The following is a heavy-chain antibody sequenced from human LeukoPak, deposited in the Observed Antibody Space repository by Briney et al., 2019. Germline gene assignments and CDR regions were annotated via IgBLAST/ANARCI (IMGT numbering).Heavy chain of an antibody. D-gene: IGHD2-8*01. CDR2: IGTAGDT. Sequence: GGSLRLSCAASGFTFRSYDFHWVRQVTGKGLQWVSAIGTAGDTYYLDSVKGRFTISRENAKSSLYLQMNSLRAGDTAVYYCAREAAHCTNGVCPLDYWGQGTLVTVSS. CDR1: GFTFRSYD. J-gene: IGHJ4*02. CDR3: AREAAHCTNGVCPLDY. V-gene: IGHV3-13*01.